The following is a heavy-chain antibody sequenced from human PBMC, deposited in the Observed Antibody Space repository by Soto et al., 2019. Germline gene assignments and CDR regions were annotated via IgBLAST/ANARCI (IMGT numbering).Heavy chain of an antibody. J-gene: IGHJ5*02. CDR2: IYYSGST. CDR3: ARGNYYDSSGYL. D-gene: IGHD3-22*01. CDR1: GGSVSSGSYY. V-gene: IGHV4-61*01. Sequence: SETLSLTCTVSGGSVSSGSYYWSWIRQPPGKGLEWIGYIYYSGSTNYNPSLKSRVTISVGTSKNQFSLKLSSVTAADTAVYYCARGNYYDSSGYLWGQGTLVTVSS.